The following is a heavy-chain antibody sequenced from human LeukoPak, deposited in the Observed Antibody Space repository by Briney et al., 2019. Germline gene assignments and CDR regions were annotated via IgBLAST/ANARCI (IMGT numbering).Heavy chain of an antibody. D-gene: IGHD1-1*01. CDR1: GFTFSSDA. V-gene: IGHV3-23*01. CDR3: AKKTTGTTYYFDY. CDR2: ISGSGGST. J-gene: IGHJ4*02. Sequence: GGSLRLSCAASGFTFSSDAMSWVRQAPGKGLEWVSAISGSGGSTFYADSVKGRFTISRDNSKNTLYLQMNSLRAEDTAVYYCAKKTTGTTYYFDYWGQGTLVTVSS.